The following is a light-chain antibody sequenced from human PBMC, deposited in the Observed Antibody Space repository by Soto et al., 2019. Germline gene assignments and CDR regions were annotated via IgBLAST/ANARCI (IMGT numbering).Light chain of an antibody. CDR2: STS. J-gene: IGKJ1*01. Sequence: DIQMTQSPSSVSASVGDRVTITCRASQDISHWLAWYQQKTGKAPKLLIYSTSSLQNGVTSRFSVGGSGTEFTLTITSLQPEDFATYDCQQGSSFPRTFGQGTKVEV. CDR1: QDISHW. V-gene: IGKV1-12*01. CDR3: QQGSSFPRT.